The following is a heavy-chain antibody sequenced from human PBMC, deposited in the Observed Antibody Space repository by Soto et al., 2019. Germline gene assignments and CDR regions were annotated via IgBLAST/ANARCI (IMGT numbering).Heavy chain of an antibody. D-gene: IGHD6-13*01. CDR1: GGSVSSDDYY. V-gene: IGHV4-30-4*01. Sequence: QVQLQESGPRLVKPSQTLSLTCTVSGGSVSSDDYYWNWIRQPPGEGLEWNGYSFYSGNTYYNPALLSHVRISVDTSKSQFSLTLTSVTDADTAVYYCVRGGTNISPTGHFTAAGHFDSWGQGVLVTVSS. CDR3: VRGGTNISPTGHFTAAGHFDS. CDR2: SFYSGNT. J-gene: IGHJ4*02.